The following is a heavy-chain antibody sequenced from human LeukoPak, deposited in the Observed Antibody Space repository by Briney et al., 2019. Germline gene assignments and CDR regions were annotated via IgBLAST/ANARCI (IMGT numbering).Heavy chain of an antibody. J-gene: IGHJ3*01. CDR2: ISSSSSYI. D-gene: IGHD3-9*01. CDR3: ASPILRYFDWLLSL. CDR1: GFTFSSYS. V-gene: IGHV3-21*01. Sequence: KTGGSLRLSCAASGFTFSSYSMNWVRQAPGKGLEWVSSISSSSSYIYYADSVKGRFTISRDNARNSLYLQMNSLRAEDTAVYYCASPILRYFDWLLSLWGQGTMVTVSS.